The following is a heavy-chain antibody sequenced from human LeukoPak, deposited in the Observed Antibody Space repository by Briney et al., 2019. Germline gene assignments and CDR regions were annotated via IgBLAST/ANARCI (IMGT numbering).Heavy chain of an antibody. V-gene: IGHV1-2*02. J-gene: IGHJ4*02. Sequence: ASVKVSCKASGYTFTGYYIHWVRQAPGQGLEWMGWINPNSGDTNSAQKFQGRVTLTRDTSITTAYFEMSSLRSDDTAVYYCARDLGSGWIIVDYWGQGTLVTVSS. CDR3: ARDLGSGWIIVDY. CDR2: INPNSGDT. CDR1: GYTFTGYY. D-gene: IGHD6-19*01.